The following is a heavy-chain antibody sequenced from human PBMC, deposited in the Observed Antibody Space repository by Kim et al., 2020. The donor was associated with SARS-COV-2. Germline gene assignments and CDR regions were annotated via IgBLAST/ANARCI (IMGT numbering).Heavy chain of an antibody. CDR3: AKSWRYYYDSRAADY. Sequence: SGEGRFTISRGNSKNAVYLKMNSLRAEDTAVYYCAKSWRYYYDSRAADYWGQGTLVTVSS. J-gene: IGHJ4*02. V-gene: IGHV3-23*01. D-gene: IGHD3-22*01.